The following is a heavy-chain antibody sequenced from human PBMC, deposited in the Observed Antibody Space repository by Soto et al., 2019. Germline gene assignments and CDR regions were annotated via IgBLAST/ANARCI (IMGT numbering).Heavy chain of an antibody. CDR3: ARDQGSHPGD. CDR2: IHHSGST. D-gene: IGHD6-13*01. Sequence: QVQLQESGPGLVRPSGTVSLTCAVSGVSIGSDNWWCWVRQPPGKALEWIGEIHHSGSTNYNPSLKSRVTMSVVPSKDLFSLTLNSVTAADTAFYYCARDQGSHPGDWGQGTLVSVSS. CDR1: GVSIGSDNW. J-gene: IGHJ4*02. V-gene: IGHV4-4*02.